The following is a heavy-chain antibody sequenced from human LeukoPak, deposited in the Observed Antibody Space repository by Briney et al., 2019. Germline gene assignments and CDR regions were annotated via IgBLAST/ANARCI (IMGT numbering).Heavy chain of an antibody. J-gene: IGHJ3*02. CDR2: ISGSGGST. CDR3: AKHDYGGNWADAFDI. D-gene: IGHD4-23*01. Sequence: GGSLRLSCAASGFTFSSYAVSWVRQAPGKGLEWVSAISGSGGSTYYADPVKGRFTISRDNSKNTLYLQMNSLRAEDTAVYYCAKHDYGGNWADAFDIWGQGTMVTVSS. V-gene: IGHV3-23*01. CDR1: GFTFSSYA.